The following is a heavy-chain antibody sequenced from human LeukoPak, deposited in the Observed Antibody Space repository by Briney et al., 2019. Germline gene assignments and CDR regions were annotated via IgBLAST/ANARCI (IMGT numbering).Heavy chain of an antibody. CDR3: TTESSGKNY. J-gene: IGHJ4*02. CDR2: IKSKTDGGTT. V-gene: IGHV3-15*01. CDR1: GFMFSTYA. Sequence: GGSLRLSCSASGFMFSTYAMSWVRQAPGKGLEWVGRIKSKTDGGTTDYAAPVKGRFTISRDDSKNTLYLQMNSLKTEDTAVYYCTTESSGKNYWGQGTLVTVSS. D-gene: IGHD3-10*01.